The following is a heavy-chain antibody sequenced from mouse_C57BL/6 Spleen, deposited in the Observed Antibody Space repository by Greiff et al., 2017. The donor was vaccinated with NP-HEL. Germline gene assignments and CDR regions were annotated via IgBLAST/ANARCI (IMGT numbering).Heavy chain of an antibody. J-gene: IGHJ3*01. CDR2: IWSGGST. D-gene: IGHD1-1*01. V-gene: IGHV2-2*01. CDR1: GFSLTSYG. CDR3: ATYGSVAY. Sequence: VQLQQSGPGLVQPSQSLSITCKVSGFSLTSYGVHWVRQSPGKGLEWLGVIWSGGSTDYNAAFISRLSISKDNTKSQVFFKMNSLQADDTAIYYCATYGSVAYWGQGTLVTVSA.